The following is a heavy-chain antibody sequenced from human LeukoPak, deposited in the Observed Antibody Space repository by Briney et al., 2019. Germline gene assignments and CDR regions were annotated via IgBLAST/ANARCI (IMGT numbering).Heavy chain of an antibody. CDR3: ARDIVLIAVAVRGSFDI. J-gene: IGHJ3*02. CDR1: GFPFDDYG. CDR2: INWNGGST. D-gene: IGHD6-19*01. V-gene: IGHV3-20*04. Sequence: GGSLRLSCAASGFPFDDYGMNWVRQVPGKGLEWVSGINWNGGSTGYADSVKGRFTISRDNAKNSLYLQMNSLRAEDTALYYCARDIVLIAVAVRGSFDIWGQGTMVTVSS.